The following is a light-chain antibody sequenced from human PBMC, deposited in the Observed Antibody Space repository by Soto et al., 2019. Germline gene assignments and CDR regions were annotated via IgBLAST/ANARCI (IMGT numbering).Light chain of an antibody. CDR1: QAITNN. J-gene: IGKJ5*01. CDR3: QQYYSYPIT. V-gene: IGKV1-9*01. CDR2: AAS. Sequence: DIHLTQSPSSLSASVGDRVTITCRASQAITNNLAWYQQKPGNPPRLLIYAASTLQSGVPSRFSGSGSGTDFTLTISCLQSEDFATYYCQQYYSYPITFGQGTRLEIK.